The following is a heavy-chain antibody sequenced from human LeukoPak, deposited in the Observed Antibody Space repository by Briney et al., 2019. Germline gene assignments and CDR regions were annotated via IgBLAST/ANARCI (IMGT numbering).Heavy chain of an antibody. CDR2: MNPNSGNT. V-gene: IGHV1-8*01. CDR3: ARAQRYCGSTSCYAPVAF. J-gene: IGHJ4*02. CDR1: GYTFTSYD. Sequence: ASVKVSCKASGYTFTSYDINWVRQATGQGLEWMGWMNPNSGNTDYAQKFQGRVTMTRNTSITTAYMELSSLRSEDTAVYYCARAQRYCGSTSCYAPVAFWGQGTLVTVFS. D-gene: IGHD2-2*01.